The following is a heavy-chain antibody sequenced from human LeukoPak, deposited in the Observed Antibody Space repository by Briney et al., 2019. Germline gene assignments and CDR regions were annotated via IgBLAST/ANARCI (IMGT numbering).Heavy chain of an antibody. CDR3: ARVGPATAFDY. J-gene: IGHJ4*02. CDR1: GFTLSSFS. Sequence: GGSLRLSCAASGFTLSSFSMHWVRQSPGRGLEYVSAINYKGGSTYYADSVKGRFTISRDNSKNTLYLQMASLRDEVMGVYYCARVGPATAFDYWGQGTQVTVSS. CDR2: INYKGGST. V-gene: IGHV3-64*02.